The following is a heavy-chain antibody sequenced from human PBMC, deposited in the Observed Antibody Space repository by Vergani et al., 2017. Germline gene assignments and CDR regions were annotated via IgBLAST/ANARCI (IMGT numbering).Heavy chain of an antibody. CDR2: VSFYGDT. Sequence: QVKLQESGPGLVKPSETLSLTCTVSGASVNSYYWSWIRQPPGKGLDWMGYVSFYGDTLYDPSFKGRMAMSLNTSSNQFSLFLTSVTAADTAVYYYTRSRIYYGAGSPDYWGQGILVTVSS. D-gene: IGHD3-10*01. CDR3: TRSRIYYGAGSPDY. V-gene: IGHV4-59*02. J-gene: IGHJ4*02. CDR1: GASVNSYY.